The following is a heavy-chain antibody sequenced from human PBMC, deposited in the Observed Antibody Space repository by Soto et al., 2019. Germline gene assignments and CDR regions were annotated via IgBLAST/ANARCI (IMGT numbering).Heavy chain of an antibody. J-gene: IGHJ5*02. CDR3: ARGSKDWFDP. CDR1: GGSISDYY. D-gene: IGHD2-2*01. CDR2: IYYSGST. Sequence: QVQLQESGPGLVKPSETLSLTCTVSGGSISDYYWSWIRQPPGKGLEWIGYIYYSGSTKYNPSLKSRVTISVETSKNQFSLRLSSVTAADTAVYYCARGSKDWFDPWGQGTLVTVSS. V-gene: IGHV4-59*01.